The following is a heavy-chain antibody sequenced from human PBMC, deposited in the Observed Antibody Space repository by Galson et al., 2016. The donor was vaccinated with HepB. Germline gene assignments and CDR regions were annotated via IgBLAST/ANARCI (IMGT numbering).Heavy chain of an antibody. Sequence: CAISGDSVSSTSAGWNWIRQSPSRGLEWLGRTYYRSKWYNDYAVSVKSLMTINPDTSKNQFSLQLNSVTPEDTAVYYCARRGSKEKGYFDLWGRGTLVTVSS. CDR3: ARRGSKEKGYFDL. CDR1: GDSVSSTSAG. V-gene: IGHV6-1*01. CDR2: TYYRSKWYN. J-gene: IGHJ2*01. D-gene: IGHD6-13*01.